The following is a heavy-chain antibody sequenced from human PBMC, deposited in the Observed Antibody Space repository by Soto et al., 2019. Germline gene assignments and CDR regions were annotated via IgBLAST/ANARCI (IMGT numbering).Heavy chain of an antibody. V-gene: IGHV3-23*01. Sequence: GSLRLSCAASGFTFSSYAMSWVRQAPGKGLEWVSAISGSGGSTYYADSVKGRFTISRDNSKNTLYLQMNSLRAEDTAVYYCAKESGYSYGYYYYGMDVWGQGTTVTVSS. D-gene: IGHD5-18*01. CDR1: GFTFSSYA. J-gene: IGHJ6*02. CDR2: ISGSGGST. CDR3: AKESGYSYGYYYYGMDV.